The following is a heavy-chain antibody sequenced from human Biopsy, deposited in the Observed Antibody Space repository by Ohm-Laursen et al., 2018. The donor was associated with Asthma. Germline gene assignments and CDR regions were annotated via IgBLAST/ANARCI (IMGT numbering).Heavy chain of an antibody. Sequence: PSVSASCKVSGYTFITYAIHWVRQAPGQRLGWMGWIKTGIGNTKYSQKFHGRITITRDTSASTAYMELSSLRSEDTAVNYCARTYYDFLTGQVNDAFAIWGQGTLVTVSS. CDR2: IKTGIGNT. V-gene: IGHV1-3*04. J-gene: IGHJ3*02. CDR3: ARTYYDFLTGQVNDAFAI. CDR1: GYTFITYA. D-gene: IGHD3-9*01.